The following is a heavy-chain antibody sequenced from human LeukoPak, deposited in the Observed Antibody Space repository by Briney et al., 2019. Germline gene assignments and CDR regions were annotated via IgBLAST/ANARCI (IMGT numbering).Heavy chain of an antibody. CDR3: ATGSALRGYSYGYWETFDY. J-gene: IGHJ4*02. V-gene: IGHV1-24*01. D-gene: IGHD5-18*01. CDR2: FDPEDGET. CDR1: GYTLTELS. Sequence: ASVKASCKVSGYTLTELSMHSVRQAPGKRLEWMGGFDPEDGETIYAQKFQGRVTMTEDTSTDTAYMELSSVRSEDTAVYYCATGSALRGYSYGYWETFDYWGQGTLVTVSS.